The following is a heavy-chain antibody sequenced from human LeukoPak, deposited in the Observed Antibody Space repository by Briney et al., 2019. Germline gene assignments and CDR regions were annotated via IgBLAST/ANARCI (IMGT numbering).Heavy chain of an antibody. CDR1: GFTFSSYE. CDR2: ISGSGSSI. J-gene: IGHJ5*02. V-gene: IGHV3-48*03. D-gene: IGHD6-19*01. CDR3: ARDRSGWYKWFDP. Sequence: PGGSLRLSCAASGFTFSSYEMNWVRQAPGKGLEWVSYISGSGSSIHCADSVKGRFTVSRDNAKNSLYLQMNSLRAEDTAVYFCARDRSGWYKWFDPWGQGTLVTVSS.